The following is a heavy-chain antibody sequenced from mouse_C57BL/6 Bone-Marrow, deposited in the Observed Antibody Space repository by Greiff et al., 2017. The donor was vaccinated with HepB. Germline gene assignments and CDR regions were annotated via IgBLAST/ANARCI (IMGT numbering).Heavy chain of an antibody. Sequence: DVQLQESGPGLVKPSQSLSLTCSVTGYSITSGYYWNWIRQFPGNKLEWMGYISYDGSNNYNPSLKNRISITRDTSKNQFFLKLNSVTTEDTATYYCAREFPYYYGSSYYFDYWGQGTTLTVSS. CDR2: ISYDGSN. CDR3: AREFPYYYGSSYYFDY. J-gene: IGHJ2*01. CDR1: GYSITSGYY. V-gene: IGHV3-6*01. D-gene: IGHD1-1*01.